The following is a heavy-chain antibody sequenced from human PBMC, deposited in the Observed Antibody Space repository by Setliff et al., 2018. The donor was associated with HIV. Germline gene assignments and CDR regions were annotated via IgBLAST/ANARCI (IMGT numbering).Heavy chain of an antibody. CDR3: ARDPDRVRGIYYYYMDV. CDR2: FDPQDGET. V-gene: IGHV1-24*01. Sequence: ASVKVSCKVYGYTLSELSIHWVRQAPGKGLEWMGYFDPQDGETVYAQKFQGRVTLTEDTSTGTAYMELSGLRSEDTAVYYCARDPDRVRGIYYYYMDVWGQGTTVTVSS. CDR1: GYTLSELS. D-gene: IGHD6-13*01. J-gene: IGHJ6*03.